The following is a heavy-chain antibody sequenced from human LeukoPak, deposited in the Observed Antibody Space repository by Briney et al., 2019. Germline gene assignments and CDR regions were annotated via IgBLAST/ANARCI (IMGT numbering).Heavy chain of an antibody. Sequence: HPGGSLRLSCAASGFTFSSYGMQWVRQAPGKGLEWVAFIRYDGNNKYYADSVKGRFTISRDNSKNTLYLQMNSLRAEDTAVYYCAKEDNSSGFGYYYYYYMDVWGKGTTVTVSS. CDR2: IRYDGNNK. V-gene: IGHV3-30*02. CDR3: AKEDNSSGFGYYYYYYMDV. J-gene: IGHJ6*03. D-gene: IGHD6-19*01. CDR1: GFTFSSYG.